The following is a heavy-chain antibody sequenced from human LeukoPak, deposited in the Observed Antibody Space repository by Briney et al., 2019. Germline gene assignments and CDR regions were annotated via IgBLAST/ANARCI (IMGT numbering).Heavy chain of an antibody. CDR3: ARHDYGDYVVGY. CDR2: IYYSGST. CDR1: GGSISSYY. D-gene: IGHD4-17*01. Sequence: SETLSLTCTVSGGSISSYYGSWIRQPPGKGLEWIGYIYYSGSTNYNPSLKSRVTISVDTSKNQFSLKLSSVTAADTAVYYCARHDYGDYVVGYWGQGTLVTVSS. J-gene: IGHJ4*02. V-gene: IGHV4-59*08.